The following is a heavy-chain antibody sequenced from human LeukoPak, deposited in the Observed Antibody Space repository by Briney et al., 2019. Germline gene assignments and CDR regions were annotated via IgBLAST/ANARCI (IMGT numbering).Heavy chain of an antibody. CDR2: IYYSGNT. D-gene: IGHD3-3*01. CDR1: GDSISSYY. J-gene: IGHJ4*02. CDR3: ARHPTRTTIFGVVTPYPHFGY. Sequence: SETLSLTCTVSGDSISSYYWSWIRQPPGKGLEWIGYIYYSGNTNYNPSLKSRVTISVDTSKNQFSLRLSSVTAADTAVYYCARHPTRTTIFGVVTPYPHFGYWGQGTLVTVSS. V-gene: IGHV4-59*08.